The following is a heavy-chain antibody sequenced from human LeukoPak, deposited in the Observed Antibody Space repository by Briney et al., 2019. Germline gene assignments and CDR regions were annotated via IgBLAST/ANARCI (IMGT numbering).Heavy chain of an antibody. Sequence: SETLFLTCTVSDGSISSYYWSWIRQPPGKGLEWIGYIYYSGSTNYNPSLKSRVTISVDTSKNQFSLKLSSVTAADTAVYYCARNRMATIVHDAYDIWGQGTMVTVSS. J-gene: IGHJ3*02. CDR2: IYYSGST. CDR1: DGSISSYY. D-gene: IGHD5-24*01. V-gene: IGHV4-59*01. CDR3: ARNRMATIVHDAYDI.